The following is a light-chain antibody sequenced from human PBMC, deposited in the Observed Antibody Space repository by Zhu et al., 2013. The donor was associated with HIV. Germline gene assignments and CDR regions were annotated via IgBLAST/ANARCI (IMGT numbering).Light chain of an antibody. CDR2: ASS. CDR3: QQYNSYWT. V-gene: IGKV1-9*01. CDR1: QIINGY. J-gene: IGKJ1*01. Sequence: IELTQSPAFVSASVGDRVTITCRASQIINGYLAWYQQKPGKAPKLLIYASSTLQTGVPSRFSGRGFGTEFSLTISSLQAEDFATYYCQQYNSYWTFGQGTKVEIK.